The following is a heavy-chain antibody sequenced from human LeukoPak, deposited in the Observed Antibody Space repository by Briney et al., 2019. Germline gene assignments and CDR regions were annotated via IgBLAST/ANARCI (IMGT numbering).Heavy chain of an antibody. V-gene: IGHV5-51*01. D-gene: IGHD5-24*01. J-gene: IGHJ4*02. CDR1: GCLFTSYW. Sequence: GGSLEISWKGSGCLFTSYWIGWVRQMPGKGLEWMGIIYPGDSDTRYSPSFQGQVTISADKSISTAYLQWSSLKASDTAMYYCARRGRDGYNFDFDYWGQGTLVTVSS. CDR3: ARRGRDGYNFDFDY. CDR2: IYPGDSDT.